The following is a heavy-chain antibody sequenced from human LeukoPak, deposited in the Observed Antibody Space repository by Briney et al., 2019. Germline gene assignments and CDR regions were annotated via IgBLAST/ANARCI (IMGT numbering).Heavy chain of an antibody. CDR2: IKSKTDGGTT. D-gene: IGHD6-19*01. V-gene: IGHV3-15*01. J-gene: IGHJ4*02. CDR1: GFTFSNAW. CDR3: TTVSGWYPG. Sequence: PGGSLRLSCAASGFTFSNAWMSWVRQAPGKGLEWVDRIKSKTDGGTTDYAAPVKGRFTISRDDSKNTLYLQMNSLKTEDTAVYYCTTVSGWYPGWGQGTLVTVSS.